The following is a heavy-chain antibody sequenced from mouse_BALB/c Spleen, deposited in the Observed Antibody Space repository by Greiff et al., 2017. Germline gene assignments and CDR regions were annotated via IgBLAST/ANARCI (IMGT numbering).Heavy chain of an antibody. J-gene: IGHJ4*01. Sequence: SGAELARPGASVKLSCKASGYTFTSYWMQWVKQRPGQGLEWIGAIYPGDGDTRYTQKFKGKATLTADKSSSTAYMQLSSLASEDSAVYYCARDGNYENYYAMDYWGQGTSVTVSS. CDR3: ARDGNYENYYAMDY. CDR1: GYTFTSYW. CDR2: IYPGDGDT. V-gene: IGHV1-87*01. D-gene: IGHD2-1*01.